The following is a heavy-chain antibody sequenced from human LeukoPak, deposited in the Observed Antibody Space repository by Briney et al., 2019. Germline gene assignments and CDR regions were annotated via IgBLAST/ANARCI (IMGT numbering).Heavy chain of an antibody. D-gene: IGHD3-22*01. CDR1: GGIFSRYA. Sequence: RASVKVSCKASGGIFSRYAISWVRQAPGQGLEWMGGLVPMFGTPNQAQKFQGRVTITADESTSTAYMELSSLRSEDTAVYYCAREGGYYYDSSGYFDYWGQGTLVAVSS. V-gene: IGHV1-69*13. CDR3: AREGGYYYDSSGYFDY. J-gene: IGHJ4*02. CDR2: LVPMFGTP.